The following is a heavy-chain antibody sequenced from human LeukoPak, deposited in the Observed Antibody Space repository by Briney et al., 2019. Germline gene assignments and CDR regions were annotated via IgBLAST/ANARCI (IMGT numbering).Heavy chain of an antibody. CDR1: GFTFSSYS. V-gene: IGHV3-48*02. CDR3: ARPSPLAYCGGDCYNGILDV. J-gene: IGHJ6*02. D-gene: IGHD2-21*02. Sequence: PGGSPRLSCAASGFTFSSYSMNWVRQAPGKGLEWVSYISSSSSTIYYADSVKGRFTISRDNAKNSLYLQMNSLRDEDTAVYYCARPSPLAYCGGDCYNGILDVWGQGTTVTVSS. CDR2: ISSSSSTI.